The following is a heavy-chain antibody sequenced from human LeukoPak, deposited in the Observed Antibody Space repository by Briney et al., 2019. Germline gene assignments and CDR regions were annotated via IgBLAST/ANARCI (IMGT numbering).Heavy chain of an antibody. V-gene: IGHV1-69*05. CDR1: GGTFSSYA. D-gene: IGHD6-19*01. CDR2: IIPIFGTA. CDR3: ARVAGYTSFFDN. Sequence: SVKVSCKASGGTFSSYAISWVRQAPGQGLEWMGRIIPIFGTANYAQKFQGRVTITTDESTSTAYMELSSLRSEDTAVYYCARVAGYTSFFDNWGQGTLVTVSS. J-gene: IGHJ4*02.